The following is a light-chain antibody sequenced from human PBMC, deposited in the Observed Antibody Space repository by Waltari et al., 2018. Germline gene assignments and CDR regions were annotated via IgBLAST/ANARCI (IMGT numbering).Light chain of an antibody. V-gene: IGKV3-20*01. J-gene: IGKJ1*01. CDR3: QHYVMLPVT. CDR2: GIF. CDR1: QSVSRD. Sequence: LSCRTSQSVSRDLAWYQQKPGQAPRLLIYGIFKRATGIPDRFSGSGSGTDFSLTISRLEPEDFAVYYCQHYVMLPVTFGQGTRVEVK.